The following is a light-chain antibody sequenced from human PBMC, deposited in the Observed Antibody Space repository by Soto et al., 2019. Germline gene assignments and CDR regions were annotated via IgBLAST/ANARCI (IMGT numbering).Light chain of an antibody. CDR1: RSNIGSHY. Sequence: QSVLTQPPSASGTPGPRVTISCSGSRSNIGSHYVYWYQQLPGTAPKLLIYRNNQRPSGVPDRFSGSKSGTSASLAISGLRSEDEADYYCAACDDSLSVSKVFGGGTQLTVL. V-gene: IGLV1-47*01. CDR3: AACDDSLSVSKV. CDR2: RNN. J-gene: IGLJ3*02.